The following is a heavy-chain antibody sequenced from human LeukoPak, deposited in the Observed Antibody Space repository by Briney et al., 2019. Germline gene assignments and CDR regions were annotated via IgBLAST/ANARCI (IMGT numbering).Heavy chain of an antibody. CDR3: AYHSSYCSGGSCYSYYYYGMDV. J-gene: IGHJ6*02. D-gene: IGHD2-15*01. CDR1: GXTFSSYA. Sequence: PGGSLRLSCAASGXTFSSYAMSWVRQAPGKGLEWVSAISGSGGSTYYADSVKGRFTISRDNSKNTLYLQMNSLRAEDTAVYYCAYHSSYCSGGSCYSYYYYGMDVWGQGTTVTVSS. V-gene: IGHV3-23*01. CDR2: ISGSGGST.